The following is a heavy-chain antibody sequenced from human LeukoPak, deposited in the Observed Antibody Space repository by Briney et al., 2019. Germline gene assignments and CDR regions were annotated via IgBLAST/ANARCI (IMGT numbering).Heavy chain of an antibody. CDR1: GFTFSDYY. D-gene: IGHD6-19*01. Sequence: PGGSLRLSCAASGFTFSDYYLSWIRQAPGKGLEWVSYISGNDPTIYYADSVKGRFTISRDNAKNSLYLQMNSLRAEDTAVYYCAKRSAESSGYFDYWGQGTLVTVPS. J-gene: IGHJ4*02. CDR3: AKRSAESSGYFDY. CDR2: ISGNDPTI. V-gene: IGHV3-11*01.